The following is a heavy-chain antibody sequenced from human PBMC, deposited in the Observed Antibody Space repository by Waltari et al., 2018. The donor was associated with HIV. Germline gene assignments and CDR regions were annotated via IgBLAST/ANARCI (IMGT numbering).Heavy chain of an antibody. CDR3: ARDPMGVRGGDGYHRSV. V-gene: IGHV3-21*01. CDR2: ISSSSSYI. J-gene: IGHJ6*02. Sequence: EVQLVESGGGLVKAGGWLSLSCAASGFPFSSYSMNWVRQAHGKGLEWFSSISSSSSYIYYADSVKGRFTISRDNAKNSLYLQMNSLRAEDTAVYYCARDPMGVRGGDGYHRSVWGQGP. CDR1: GFPFSSYS. D-gene: IGHD3-16*01.